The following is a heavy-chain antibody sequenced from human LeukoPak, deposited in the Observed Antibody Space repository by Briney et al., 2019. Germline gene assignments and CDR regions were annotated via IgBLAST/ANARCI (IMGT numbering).Heavy chain of an antibody. CDR2: IYSGGST. CDR1: GFTVSSNY. D-gene: IGHD6-13*01. Sequence: GGSLRLSCAASGFTVSSNYMSWVRQAPGKGLEWVSVIYSGGSTYYADSVKGRFTISRDNSKNTQYLQMNSLRAEDTAVYYCARDISSSEYYYGMDVWGQGTTVTVSS. CDR3: ARDISSSEYYYGMDV. V-gene: IGHV3-66*01. J-gene: IGHJ6*02.